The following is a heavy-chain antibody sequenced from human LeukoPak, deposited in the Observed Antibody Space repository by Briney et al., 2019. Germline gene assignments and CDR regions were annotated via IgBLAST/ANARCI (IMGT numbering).Heavy chain of an antibody. Sequence: ASVKVSCKASGGTFSSYAISWVRQAPGQGLEWMGIINPSGGSTSYAQKFQGRVTMTRDMSTSTVYMELSSLRSEDTAVYYCAREAVVAATYAFDIWGQGTMVTVSS. CDR1: GGTFSSYA. CDR3: AREAVVAATYAFDI. CDR2: INPSGGST. D-gene: IGHD2-15*01. V-gene: IGHV1-46*01. J-gene: IGHJ3*02.